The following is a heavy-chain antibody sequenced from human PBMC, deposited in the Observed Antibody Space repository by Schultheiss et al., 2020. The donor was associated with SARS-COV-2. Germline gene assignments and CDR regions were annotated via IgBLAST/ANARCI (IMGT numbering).Heavy chain of an antibody. D-gene: IGHD4-17*01. CDR2: IYYSGST. Sequence: SETLSLTCTVSGGSISSGGNYWGWIRQPPGKGLEWIGYIYYSGSTNYNPSLKSRVTISVDTSKNQFSLKLSSVTAADTAVYYCARHGDYGDYVVAFDIWGQGTMVTVSS. CDR1: GGSISSGGNY. CDR3: ARHGDYGDYVVAFDI. V-gene: IGHV4-61*05. J-gene: IGHJ3*02.